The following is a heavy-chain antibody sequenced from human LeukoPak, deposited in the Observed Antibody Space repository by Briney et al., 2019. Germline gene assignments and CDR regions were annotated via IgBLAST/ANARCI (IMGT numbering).Heavy chain of an antibody. J-gene: IGHJ4*02. D-gene: IGHD3-22*01. CDR2: IYYSGIT. CDR1: GGSISSYY. Sequence: SETLSLTCTVSGGSISSYYWSWIRQPPGKGLEWIGYIYYSGITYYNPSLKSRVTISVDTSKNQFSLKLSSVTAADTAVYYCARAIGYYYDSSGYCSNFDYWGQGTLVTVSS. V-gene: IGHV4-59*06. CDR3: ARAIGYYYDSSGYCSNFDY.